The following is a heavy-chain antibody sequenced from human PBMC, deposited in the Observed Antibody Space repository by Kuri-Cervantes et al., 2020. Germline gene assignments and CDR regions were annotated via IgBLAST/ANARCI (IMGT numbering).Heavy chain of an antibody. CDR1: GFTFSSYE. Sequence: LSLTCAASGFTFSSYEMNWVRQAPGKGLEWVSYISSSGSTIYYADSVKGRFTISRDNAKNSLYLQMNSLRAEDTAVYYCASGCSSTSCPKYYYGMDVWGQGTTVTVSS. V-gene: IGHV3-48*03. CDR2: ISSSGSTI. D-gene: IGHD2-2*01. CDR3: ASGCSSTSCPKYYYGMDV. J-gene: IGHJ6*02.